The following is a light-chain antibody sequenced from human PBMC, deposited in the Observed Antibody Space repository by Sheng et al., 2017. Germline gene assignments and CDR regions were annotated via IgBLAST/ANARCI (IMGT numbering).Light chain of an antibody. CDR3: QQRAHWPPLT. CDR2: DAS. CDR1: QSVSSN. V-gene: IGKV3-11*01. Sequence: ETVMTQSPATLSVSPGERATLSCRASQSVSSNLAWYQQKPGQAPRLLIYDASNRATGIPARFSGSGFGTDFTLTISSLEPDDFAVYYCQQRAHWPPLTFGGGTKVEMK. J-gene: IGKJ4*01.